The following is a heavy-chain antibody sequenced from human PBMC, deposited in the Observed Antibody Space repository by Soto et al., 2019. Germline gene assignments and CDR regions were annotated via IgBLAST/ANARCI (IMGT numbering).Heavy chain of an antibody. Sequence: KQSQTLSLTCTVSGGSISYYYWSWIRQPPGKGLEWIGYIFYTGTTNYNPSFKSRVTMSVDTSKNQFSLKLSSVTPADTAVYYCAKGHNYYDSSGYPDDAFDIWGQGTMVTVSS. CDR1: GGSISYYY. CDR3: AKGHNYYDSSGYPDDAFDI. V-gene: IGHV4-59*13. D-gene: IGHD3-22*01. J-gene: IGHJ3*02. CDR2: IFYTGTT.